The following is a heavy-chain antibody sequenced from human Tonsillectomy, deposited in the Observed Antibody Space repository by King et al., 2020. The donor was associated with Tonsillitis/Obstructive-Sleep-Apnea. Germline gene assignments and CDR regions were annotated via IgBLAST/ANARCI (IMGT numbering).Heavy chain of an antibody. Sequence: VQLVESGAEVKKPGESLKISCKVSGYTFTSYWIGWVRQMPGKGLEWMGIIYPGDSDARYSPSFQGQVTISADKSISTAYLQWSSLRAADTAMYYCARTADGVTSACDYWGPGTLVTVSP. CDR3: ARTADGVTSACDY. CDR2: IYPGDSDA. CDR1: GYTFTSYW. J-gene: IGHJ4*02. V-gene: IGHV5-51*03. D-gene: IGHD4-23*01.